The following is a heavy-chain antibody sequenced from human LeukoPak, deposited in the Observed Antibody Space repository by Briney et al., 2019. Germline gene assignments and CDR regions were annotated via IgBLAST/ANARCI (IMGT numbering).Heavy chain of an antibody. Sequence: PGGSPRLSCAASGFTFSSYGMHWVRQAPGKGLEWVAFIRYDGSNKYYADSVKGRFTISRDNSKNTLYLQMNSLRAEDTAVYYCAKADVRFYDYWGQGTLVTVSS. CDR3: AKADVRFYDY. CDR1: GFTFSSYG. V-gene: IGHV3-30*02. CDR2: IRYDGSNK. J-gene: IGHJ4*02. D-gene: IGHD2/OR15-2a*01.